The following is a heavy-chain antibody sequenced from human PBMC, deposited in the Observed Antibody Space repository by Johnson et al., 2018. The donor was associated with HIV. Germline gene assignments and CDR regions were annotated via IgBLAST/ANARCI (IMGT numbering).Heavy chain of an antibody. V-gene: IGHV3-66*02. Sequence: VQLVESGGGVVQPGRSLRLSCAASGFTVSSNYMSWVRQAPGKGLEWVSVIYSGGSTYYADSVTGRFTISRDNSKNTLYLQMNSLRAEDTAVFYCAKIVATSDDVFDIWGQGTKVTVSS. CDR2: IYSGGST. D-gene: IGHD5-12*01. J-gene: IGHJ3*02. CDR3: AKIVATSDDVFDI. CDR1: GFTVSSNY.